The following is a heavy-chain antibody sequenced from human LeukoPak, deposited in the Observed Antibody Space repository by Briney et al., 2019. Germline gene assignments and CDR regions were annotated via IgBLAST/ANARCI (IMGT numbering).Heavy chain of an antibody. Sequence: GASVKVSCKASGYTFTSYGFSWVRKAPGQGLEWMGWISAYIGNTNYAQKLQGRVTMTTDTSTSTAYMELRSLTFDDTAVYYCARDGSCSGGSCAMDGWFDPWGQGTLVTVSS. D-gene: IGHD2-15*01. CDR3: ARDGSCSGGSCAMDGWFDP. CDR1: GYTFTSYG. V-gene: IGHV1-18*01. CDR2: ISAYIGNT. J-gene: IGHJ5*02.